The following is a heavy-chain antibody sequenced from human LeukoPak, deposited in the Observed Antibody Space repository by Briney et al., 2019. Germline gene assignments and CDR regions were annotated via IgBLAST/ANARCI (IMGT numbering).Heavy chain of an antibody. CDR1: GGTFSSYA. CDR3: ARTPNDFWSGYPYYYYGMDV. V-gene: IGHV1-69*01. CDR2: IIPIFGTA. Sequence: SVKVSCKASGGTFSSYAISWVRQAPGQGLEWMGGIIPIFGTANYAQKFQGRVTITADESTSTVYMELSSLRSEDTAVFYCARTPNDFWSGYPYYYYGMDVWGQGTTVTVSS. D-gene: IGHD3-3*01. J-gene: IGHJ6*02.